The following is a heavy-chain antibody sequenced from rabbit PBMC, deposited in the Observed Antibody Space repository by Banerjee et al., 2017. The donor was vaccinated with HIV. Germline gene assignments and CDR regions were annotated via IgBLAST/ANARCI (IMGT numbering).Heavy chain of an antibody. CDR2: IYTSSGTT. CDR1: GIDFSGLYY. Sequence: QEQLVESGGGLVKAGGTLTLTCKASGIDFSGLYYMCWVRQAPGKGLELIACIYTSSGTTWYANWVNGRFTISTTSSTTVTLQMTSLTAADTATYFCARDLSYYYDMDLWGPGTLVTVS. J-gene: IGHJ6*01. CDR3: ARDLSYYYDMDL. V-gene: IGHV1S43*01.